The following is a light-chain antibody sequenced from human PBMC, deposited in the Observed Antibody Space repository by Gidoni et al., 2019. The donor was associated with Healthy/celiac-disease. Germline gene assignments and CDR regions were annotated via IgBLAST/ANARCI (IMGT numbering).Light chain of an antibody. Sequence: DIQMNQSPSSLSASVGGRVTITYRVRQSISSYLNWYQQKPAKSPKLLIYAASSLQSRVPSRVSGSGSGTDCTLSISRLQPEDFASYYWQQSWRTPLTVGRGTKVEIK. CDR2: AAS. CDR3: QQSWRTPLT. J-gene: IGKJ4*01. CDR1: QSISSY. V-gene: IGKV1-39*01.